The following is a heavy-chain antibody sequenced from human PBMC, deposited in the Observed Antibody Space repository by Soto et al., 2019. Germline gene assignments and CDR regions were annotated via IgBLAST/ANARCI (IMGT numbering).Heavy chain of an antibody. CDR1: GASIITDNW. V-gene: IGHV4-4*02. J-gene: IGHJ4*02. CDR3: ARASASSKLRGVVIN. D-gene: IGHD3-10*01. Sequence: QVQLQESGPGLVKPSGTLSLTCALSGASIITDNWWSWVRQPPGKEMEWIGEIDHSGNTNFNPSVKSRVTISVDTSKNQSSLTVSSVTAADTAIYYCARASASSKLRGVVINWGQGTLVTVSS. CDR2: IDHSGNT.